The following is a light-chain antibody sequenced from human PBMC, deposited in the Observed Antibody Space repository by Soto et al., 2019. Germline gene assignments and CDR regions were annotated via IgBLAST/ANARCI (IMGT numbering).Light chain of an antibody. CDR3: QQYGSSKLT. CDR2: GAS. CDR1: QSVTSNS. J-gene: IGKJ4*01. Sequence: EIVLTQSPGTLSLSPGERATVSCRASQSVTSNSLAWYQQKPGQAPRLLIYGASSRATGIPDRFSGSGSGTDFTLTVSRLEPEDFAVYYCQQYGSSKLTFGGGTKVEI. V-gene: IGKV3-20*01.